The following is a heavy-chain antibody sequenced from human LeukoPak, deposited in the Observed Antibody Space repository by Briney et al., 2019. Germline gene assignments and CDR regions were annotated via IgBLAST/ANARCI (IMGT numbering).Heavy chain of an antibody. D-gene: IGHD6-13*01. Sequence: PGRSLRLSCAASGLTFRSYGMHWVRQAPGKGLEWVALIWYDGINKYYADSVKGRFTISRDNSKDTLYLEMNSLRADDTAVYYCARDLGSVAATNRGGWFDPWGRGTLVIVSS. CDR3: ARDLGSVAATNRGGWFDP. V-gene: IGHV3-33*01. J-gene: IGHJ5*02. CDR1: GLTFRSYG. CDR2: IWYDGINK.